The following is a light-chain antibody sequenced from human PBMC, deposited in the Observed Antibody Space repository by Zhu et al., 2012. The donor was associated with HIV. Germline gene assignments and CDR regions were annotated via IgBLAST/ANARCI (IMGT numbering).Light chain of an antibody. J-gene: IGKJ1*01. CDR3: HQYDKSWT. CDR1: ESVSRNY. Sequence: VLTQSPDTLSLSPGDRATVACRASESVSRNYVIWYQQKPSQAPRPLIYGASDRASGVPDRFSGSGSGTDFTLTISRLEPEDFAVYYCHQYDKSWTFGQGTRVEIK. V-gene: IGKV3-20*01. CDR2: GAS.